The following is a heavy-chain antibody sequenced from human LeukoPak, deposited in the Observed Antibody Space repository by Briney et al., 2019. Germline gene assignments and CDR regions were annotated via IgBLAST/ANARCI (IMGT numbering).Heavy chain of an antibody. Sequence: PGGSLRLSCAASGFTFSSYGMHWVRQAPGKGLEWVSSISSSSSYIYYADSVKGRFTISRDNAKNSLYLQMNSLRAEDTAVYYCAREGSGSYSVNYWGQGTLVTVSS. CDR3: AREGSGSYSVNY. D-gene: IGHD1-26*01. CDR1: GFTFSSYG. V-gene: IGHV3-21*01. J-gene: IGHJ4*02. CDR2: ISSSSSYI.